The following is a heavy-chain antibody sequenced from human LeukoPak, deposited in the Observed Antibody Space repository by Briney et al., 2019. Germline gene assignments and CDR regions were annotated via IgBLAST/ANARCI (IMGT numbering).Heavy chain of an antibody. V-gene: IGHV1-2*02. CDR2: INPNSGGT. Sequence: GASVKVSCKASGYTFTGYYMHWVRQAPGQGLEWMGWINPNSGGTNYAQKFQGRVTMTRDTSISTAYMELSRLRSDDTAVYYCARDRGHCSSTSCPGWFDPWGQGTLVTVSS. J-gene: IGHJ5*02. D-gene: IGHD2-2*01. CDR3: ARDRGHCSSTSCPGWFDP. CDR1: GYTFTGYY.